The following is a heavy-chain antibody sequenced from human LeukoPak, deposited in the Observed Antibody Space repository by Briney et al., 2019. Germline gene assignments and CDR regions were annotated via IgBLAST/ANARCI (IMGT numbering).Heavy chain of an antibody. CDR1: GGSISSYY. Sequence: PSETLSLTCTVSGGSISSYYWSWIRQPPGKGLEWIGYIYYSGSTNYNPSLKSRVTISVDTSKNQFSLKLSSVTAADTAVYYCARGRGLWFGEHNWFDPWGQGTLVTVSS. D-gene: IGHD3-10*01. CDR3: ARGRGLWFGEHNWFDP. J-gene: IGHJ5*02. CDR2: IYYSGST. V-gene: IGHV4-59*12.